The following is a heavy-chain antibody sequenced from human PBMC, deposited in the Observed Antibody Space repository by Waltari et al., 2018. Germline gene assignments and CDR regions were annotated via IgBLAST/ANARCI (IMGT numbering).Heavy chain of an antibody. V-gene: IGHV4-34*01. CDR1: GGSFKAYY. J-gene: IGHJ4*02. CDR2: IHHTGDT. Sequence: QVQLQQWGAGLLKPSETLSLTCAVYGGSFKAYYWTWIRQSPEKGLEWIGEIHHTGDTIYNPSLKSRVAILMDASKNQFSLSLKWVAAAATAIYYCASRIGGISPLTGWGQGTPVIVSA. CDR3: ASRIGGISPLTG. D-gene: IGHD1-26*01.